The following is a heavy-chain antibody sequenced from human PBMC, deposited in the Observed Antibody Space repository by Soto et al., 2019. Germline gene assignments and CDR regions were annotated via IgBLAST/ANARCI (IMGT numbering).Heavy chain of an antibody. V-gene: IGHV3-48*03. J-gene: IGHJ6*02. D-gene: IGHD6-13*01. Sequence: PGGSLRLSCAASGFTFSSYEMNWVRQAPGKGLEWVSYISSSGSTIYYADSVKGRFTISRDNAKNSLYLQMNSLRAEDTAVYYCARDWWEAVAAGTENYGMDVWGQGTTVTVSS. CDR3: ARDWWEAVAAGTENYGMDV. CDR2: ISSSGSTI. CDR1: GFTFSSYE.